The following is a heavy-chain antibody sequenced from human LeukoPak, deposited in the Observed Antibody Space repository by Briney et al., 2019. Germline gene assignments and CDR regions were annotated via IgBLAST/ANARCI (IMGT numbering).Heavy chain of an antibody. CDR1: GYTFTSYD. D-gene: IGHD3-22*01. J-gene: IGHJ5*02. CDR3: ARDKASSASWFDP. CDR2: MNPNSGNT. Sequence: ASVKVSCKASGYTFTSYDINWVRQATGQGLEWMGWMNPNSGNTGYAQKFQGRVTMTRNTSISTAYMELSSLRSEDTAVYYCARDKASSASWFDPWGQGTLVTVSS. V-gene: IGHV1-8*01.